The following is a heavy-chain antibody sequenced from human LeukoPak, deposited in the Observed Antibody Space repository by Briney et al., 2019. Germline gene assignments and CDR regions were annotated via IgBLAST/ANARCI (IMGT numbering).Heavy chain of an antibody. J-gene: IGHJ5*02. CDR2: INHSGST. CDR1: GGSFSGYY. D-gene: IGHD2-2*02. Sequence: PSETLSLTCAVYGGSFSGYYWSWIRQPPGKGLEWIGEINHSGSTNYNPSLKSRVTISVDTSKNQFSLKLSSATAADTAVYYCARARRGYCSSTSCYTGWFDPWGQGTLVTVSS. CDR3: ARARRGYCSSTSCYTGWFDP. V-gene: IGHV4-34*01.